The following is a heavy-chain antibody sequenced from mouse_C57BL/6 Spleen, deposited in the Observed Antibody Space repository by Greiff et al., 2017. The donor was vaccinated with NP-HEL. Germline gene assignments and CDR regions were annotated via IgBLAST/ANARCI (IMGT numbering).Heavy chain of an antibody. J-gene: IGHJ4*01. Sequence: VQLQQSVAELVRPGASVKLSCTASGFNFKNTYMHWVKQSPEQGLEWIGRIDPADGNTKYAPKFQGKATITADKSSTTAYLQLSSLTSEDTAVYYCARDDDSSYYAMDYWGQGTSVTVSS. V-gene: IGHV14-3*01. D-gene: IGHD1-1*01. CDR1: GFNFKNTY. CDR2: IDPADGNT. CDR3: ARDDDSSYYAMDY.